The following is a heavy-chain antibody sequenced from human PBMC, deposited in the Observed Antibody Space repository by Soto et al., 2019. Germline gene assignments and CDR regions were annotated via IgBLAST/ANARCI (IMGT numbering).Heavy chain of an antibody. CDR3: AKGRPYYYDSSGYYFDY. J-gene: IGHJ4*02. Sequence: EVQLVESGGGLVHPGGSLRLSCAASGFTFSNYDMHWVRQATGKGLEWVSAISGSGGSTYYADSVKGRFTISRDNSKNTLYLQMNSLRAEDTAVYYCAKGRPYYYDSSGYYFDYWGQGTLVTVSS. D-gene: IGHD3-22*01. CDR2: ISGSGGST. CDR1: GFTFSNYD. V-gene: IGHV3-23*04.